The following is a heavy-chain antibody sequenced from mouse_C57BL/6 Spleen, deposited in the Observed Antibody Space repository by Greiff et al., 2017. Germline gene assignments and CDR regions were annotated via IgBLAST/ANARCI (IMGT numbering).Heavy chain of an antibody. V-gene: IGHV1-15*01. D-gene: IGHD1-1*01. CDR1: GYTFTDYE. Sequence: QVQLQQSGAELVRPGASVTLSCKASGYTFTDYEMHWVKQTPVHGLEWIGAIDPETGGTAYNQKFKGKAILTADKSSSTAYMELRSLTSEDSAVYYCTRRGSSRYYFDYWGQGTTLTVSS. CDR3: TRRGSSRYYFDY. CDR2: IDPETGGT. J-gene: IGHJ2*01.